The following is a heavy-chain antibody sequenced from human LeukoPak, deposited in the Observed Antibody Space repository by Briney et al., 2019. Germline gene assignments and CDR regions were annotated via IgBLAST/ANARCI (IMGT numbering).Heavy chain of an antibody. CDR2: IYYSGST. CDR1: GGSISSYY. Sequence: SETLSLTCTVSGGSISSYYWSWIRQPPGKGLEWIGYIYYSGSTNYNPSLKSRVTISVDTSKNQFSLKLSSVTAADTAVYFCARDSNPNDRQVFYDAFDIWGQGTMVTVSS. CDR3: ARDSNPNDRQVFYDAFDI. V-gene: IGHV4-59*12. J-gene: IGHJ3*02. D-gene: IGHD3-22*01.